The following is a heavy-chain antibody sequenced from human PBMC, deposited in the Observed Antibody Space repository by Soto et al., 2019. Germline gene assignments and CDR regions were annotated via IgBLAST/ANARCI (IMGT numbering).Heavy chain of an antibody. V-gene: IGHV3-23*01. J-gene: IGHJ4*02. D-gene: IGHD2-8*01. CDR2: ISGIFGST. Sequence: VVSLRISCVASGFSFSSYAMNWVRQAPGKGLEWVSTISGIFGSTYYADSVQVRFTVSRDNSKNTLYLQMNSLGAEDTAVYYCASRSATVLSLTYWGPGTQVTVSS. CDR3: ASRSATVLSLTY. CDR1: GFSFSSYA.